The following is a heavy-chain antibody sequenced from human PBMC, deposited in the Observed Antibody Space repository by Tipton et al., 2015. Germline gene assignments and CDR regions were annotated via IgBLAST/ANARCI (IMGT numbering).Heavy chain of an antibody. V-gene: IGHV4-4*07. CDR2: IYTGGRT. D-gene: IGHD1-26*01. CDR3: ARNPREKPSYYYYGMDV. CDR1: GFTFSDYY. Sequence: LRLSCAASGFTFSDYYMSWIRQPAGKGLEWIGRIYTGGRTNYNPSLRSRVIMSVDTSNNHLSLNLSSVTAADTAVYYCARNPREKPSYYYYGMDVWGQGTTVIVSS. J-gene: IGHJ6*02.